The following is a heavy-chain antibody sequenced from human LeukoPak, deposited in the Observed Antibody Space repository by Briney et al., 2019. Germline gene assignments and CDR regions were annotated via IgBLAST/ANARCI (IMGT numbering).Heavy chain of an antibody. J-gene: IGHJ5*02. D-gene: IGHD6-19*01. V-gene: IGHV4-34*01. CDR2: INHSGST. CDR1: GGSISSYY. CDR3: ARTSYSSGWYDWFDP. Sequence: SETLSLTCTVSGGSISSYYWSWIRQPPGKGLEWIGEINHSGSTNYNPSLKSRVTISVDTSKNQFSLKLSSVTAADTAVYYCARTSYSSGWYDWFDPWGQGTLVTVSS.